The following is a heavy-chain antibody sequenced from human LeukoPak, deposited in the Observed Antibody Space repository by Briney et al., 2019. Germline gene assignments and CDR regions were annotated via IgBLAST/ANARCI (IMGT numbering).Heavy chain of an antibody. D-gene: IGHD3-10*01. V-gene: IGHV3-74*01. CDR1: GFSFSHYW. Sequence: GGSLRLSCEASGFSFSHYWMHWVRQAPGKGLVWVSRITTDESATAYADSVKGRFTISRDNARDTLYLQMNSLRAEDTAVYYCARDPNYYGSGSLLGMDVWGQGTTVTVSS. CDR3: ARDPNYYGSGSLLGMDV. CDR2: ITTDESAT. J-gene: IGHJ6*02.